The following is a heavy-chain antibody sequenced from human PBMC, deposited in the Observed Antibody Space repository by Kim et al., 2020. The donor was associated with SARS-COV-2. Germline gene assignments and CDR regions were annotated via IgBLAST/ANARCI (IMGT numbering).Heavy chain of an antibody. CDR1: GFTFGDYA. D-gene: IGHD2-2*01. Sequence: GGSLRLSCTASGFTFGDYAMSWVRQAPGKGLEWVGFIRSKAYGGTTEYAASVKGRFTISRDDSKSIAYLQMNSLKTEDTAVYYCTRDCSSTSCYFRSSYYGMDVWGQGTTVTVSS. V-gene: IGHV3-49*04. CDR2: IRSKAYGGTT. J-gene: IGHJ6*02. CDR3: TRDCSSTSCYFRSSYYGMDV.